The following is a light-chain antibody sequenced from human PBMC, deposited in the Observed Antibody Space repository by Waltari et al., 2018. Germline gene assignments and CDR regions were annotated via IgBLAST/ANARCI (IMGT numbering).Light chain of an antibody. CDR3: QTWGNDIHIV. V-gene: IGLV4-69*01. CDR1: SGRTSYV. Sequence: QPVLTQSPSASASLGASVNLTCTLSSGRTSYVIAWHQQQPDKAPRFLMKLNSDGSPIKGDGLPDRFSGSSSGAERYLTISSLQSEDEADYYCQTWGNDIHIVFGGGTKLTVL. J-gene: IGLJ2*01. CDR2: LNSDGSP.